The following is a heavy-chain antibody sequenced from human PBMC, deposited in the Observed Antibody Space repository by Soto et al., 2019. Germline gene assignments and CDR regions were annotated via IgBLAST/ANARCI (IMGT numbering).Heavy chain of an antibody. J-gene: IGHJ6*02. CDR1: GFTFSSYG. D-gene: IGHD3-10*01. Sequence: HPGGSLRLSCAASGFTFSSYGMHWVRQAPGKGLEWVAVIWYDGSNKYYADSVKGRFTISRDNSKNTLYLQMNSLRAEDTAVYYCARGRDGSERYYYYYGMDVWGQGTTVTVSS. CDR2: IWYDGSNK. V-gene: IGHV3-33*01. CDR3: ARGRDGSERYYYYYGMDV.